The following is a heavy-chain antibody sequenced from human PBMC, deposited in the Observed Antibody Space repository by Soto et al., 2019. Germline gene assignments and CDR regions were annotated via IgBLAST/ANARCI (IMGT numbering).Heavy chain of an antibody. D-gene: IGHD6-25*01. CDR3: ARDIGSSGGDSPPGYYYYYGRDG. CDR1: GYTFTGYY. V-gene: IGHV1-2*04. Sequence: ASVKVSCKASGYTFTGYYMHWVRQAPGQGLEWMGWINPNSGGTNYAQKFQGWVTMTRDTSISTAYMELSRLRSDDTAVYYCARDIGSSGGDSPPGYYYYYGRDGWGRGTTVTVSS. J-gene: IGHJ6*02. CDR2: INPNSGGT.